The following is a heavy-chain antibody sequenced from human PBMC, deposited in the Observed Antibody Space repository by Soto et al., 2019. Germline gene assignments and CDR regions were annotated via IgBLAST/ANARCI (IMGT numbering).Heavy chain of an antibody. J-gene: IGHJ3*01. V-gene: IGHV3-7*01. CDR1: GFIFSSYW. CDR3: ARPLGWRDAFDF. D-gene: IGHD2-15*01. CDR2: IKQDGSDE. Sequence: GSLRLSCAASGFIFSSYWMSWVRQAPGKGLEWVANIKQDGSDEYYVDSVKGRFTISRDNAKNSLYLQMNSLRAEDTAVYYCARPLGWRDAFDFWGQGTLVTVSS.